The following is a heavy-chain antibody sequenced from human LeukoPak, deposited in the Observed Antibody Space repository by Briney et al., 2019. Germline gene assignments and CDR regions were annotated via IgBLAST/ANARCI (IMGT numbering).Heavy chain of an antibody. CDR1: GFTFSSYS. D-gene: IGHD3-9*01. CDR3: ARGSFYYDILTGDT. CDR2: ISSSSSYI. V-gene: IGHV3-21*01. J-gene: IGHJ4*02. Sequence: PGGSLRLSCAASGFTFSSYSMNWVRQAPGKGLEWVSSISSSSSYIYYADSVKGRFTISRDNAKNSLYLQMNSLRGEDTAVYYCARGSFYYDILTGDTGGQGTLVTVSS.